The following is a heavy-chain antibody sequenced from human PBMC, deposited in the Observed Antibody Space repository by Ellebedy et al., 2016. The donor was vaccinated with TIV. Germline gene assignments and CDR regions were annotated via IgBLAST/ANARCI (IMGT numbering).Heavy chain of an antibody. Sequence: ASVKVSCKASGYTFTSYYMHWVRPAPGQGLEWIGWINPNRGGTNYAQKFQGWVTMTRDTSISTAYMELSRLRSDDTAVYYYARAPPRIAAVWFDPWGQGSLVTVSS. CDR1: GYTFTSYY. V-gene: IGHV1-2*04. J-gene: IGHJ5*02. D-gene: IGHD6-13*01. CDR2: INPNRGGT. CDR3: ARAPPRIAAVWFDP.